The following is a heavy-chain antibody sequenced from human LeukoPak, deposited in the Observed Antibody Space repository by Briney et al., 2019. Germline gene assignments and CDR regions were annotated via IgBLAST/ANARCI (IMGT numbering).Heavy chain of an antibody. V-gene: IGHV3-23*01. CDR1: GFTFSSYA. J-gene: IGHJ4*02. Sequence: GGSLRLSCAASGFTFSSYAMSWVRQAPGKGLEWVSAISGSGGSTYYADSVKGRFTISRDNSKNTLYLQMNSLRAEDTAVYYCARGEIRWRYSSSWYGDYWGQGTLVTVSS. CDR3: ARGEIRWRYSSSWYGDY. CDR2: ISGSGGST. D-gene: IGHD6-13*01.